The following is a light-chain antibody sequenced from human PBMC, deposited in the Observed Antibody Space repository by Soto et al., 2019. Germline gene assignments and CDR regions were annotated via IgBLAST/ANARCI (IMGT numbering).Light chain of an antibody. CDR1: QSVRGS. CDR3: QQYGSSPPIT. Sequence: EIVLTQSPATLSLSPGERATLSCRASQSVRGSLAWYQQKPGQAPRLLIYDASNRATGIPARFSGGGSGTDFTLTISSLEPEDFAVYYCQQYGSSPPITFGQGTRLEIK. V-gene: IGKV3-11*01. J-gene: IGKJ5*01. CDR2: DAS.